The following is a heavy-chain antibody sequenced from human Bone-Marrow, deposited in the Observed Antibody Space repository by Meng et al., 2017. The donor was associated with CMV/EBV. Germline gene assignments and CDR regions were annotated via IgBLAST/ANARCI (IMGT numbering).Heavy chain of an antibody. Sequence: ASVKVSCKASGYTFTSYGISWVRQAPGQGLEWMGWISAYNGNTNYAQKLQGRVTMTRNTSISTAYMELSSLRSEDTAVYYCARGGNWGSGIDWGQGTLVTVSS. CDR2: ISAYNGNT. CDR1: GYTFTSYG. CDR3: ARGGNWGSGID. V-gene: IGHV1-18*01. J-gene: IGHJ4*02. D-gene: IGHD7-27*01.